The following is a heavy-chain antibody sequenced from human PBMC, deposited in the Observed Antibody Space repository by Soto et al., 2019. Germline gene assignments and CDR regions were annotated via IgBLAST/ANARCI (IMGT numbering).Heavy chain of an antibody. V-gene: IGHV4-59*08. D-gene: IGHD3-10*01. CDR1: GGFISRYY. CDR3: ARRYGGAFDI. CDR2: IYYSGST. Sequence: SEALCLTCTVSGGFISRYYWSWSRQPPGKGLEWIGYIYYSGSTNYNPSLKSRVTISVDTSKNQFSLKLSSVTAADTAVYYCARRYGGAFDIWGQGTMVTVSS. J-gene: IGHJ3*02.